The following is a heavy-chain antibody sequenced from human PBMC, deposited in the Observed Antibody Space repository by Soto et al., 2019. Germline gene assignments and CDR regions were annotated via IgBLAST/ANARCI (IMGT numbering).Heavy chain of an antibody. V-gene: IGHV4-31*03. CDR3: ARRGYSSGWYYFQH. CDR1: GGSISSGGYY. D-gene: IGHD6-19*01. J-gene: IGHJ1*01. Sequence: SETLSLTCTVSGGSISSGGYYWSWIRQHPGKGLEWIGYIYYSGSTYYNPSLKSRVTISVDTSKNQFSLKLSSVTAADTAVYYCARRGYSSGWYYFQHWGQGTLVTVSS. CDR2: IYYSGST.